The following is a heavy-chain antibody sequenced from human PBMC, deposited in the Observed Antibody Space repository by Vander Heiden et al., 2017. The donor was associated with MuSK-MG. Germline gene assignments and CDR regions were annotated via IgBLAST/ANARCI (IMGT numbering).Heavy chain of an antibody. Sequence: EVQLVESGGGLVQPGGSLRLSCAASGFPVSSNYMSWVRQAPGKGLEWVSVIYSGGSTYYADSVKGRFTISRHNSKNTLYLQMNSLRAEDTAVYYCARPSVLRGAPFDYWGQGTLVTVSS. D-gene: IGHD1-26*01. CDR1: GFPVSSNY. J-gene: IGHJ4*02. CDR3: ARPSVLRGAPFDY. V-gene: IGHV3-53*04. CDR2: IYSGGST.